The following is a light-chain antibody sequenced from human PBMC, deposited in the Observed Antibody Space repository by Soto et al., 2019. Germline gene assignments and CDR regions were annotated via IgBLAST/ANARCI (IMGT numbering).Light chain of an antibody. Sequence: EIVLTQSPGTLSLSPGERATLSCRASQSVSSTYLAWYQQNPGQAPRLLIYDASSRATGIPDRFSGSGSGKDFTLTISRLEPEDFAMYYCQQYSSSPLTFGQGTRLEIK. CDR3: QQYSSSPLT. CDR1: QSVSSTY. J-gene: IGKJ5*01. V-gene: IGKV3-20*01. CDR2: DAS.